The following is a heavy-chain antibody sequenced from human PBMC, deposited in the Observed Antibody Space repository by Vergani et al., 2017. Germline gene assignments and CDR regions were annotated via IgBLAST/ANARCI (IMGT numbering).Heavy chain of an antibody. CDR1: GSSFTSYW. CDR3: ARESAADFWSGPYYYMDV. V-gene: IGHV5-51*03. D-gene: IGHD3-3*01. J-gene: IGHJ6*03. Sequence: EVQLVQSGAEVKKPGESLKISCKGSGSSFTSYWIGWVRQMPGKGLEWMGIIYPGDSDTRYSPSFQGQVTISADKSSSTAYLQWSSLKASDTAMYYCARESAADFWSGPYYYMDVWGKGTTVTVSS. CDR2: IYPGDSDT.